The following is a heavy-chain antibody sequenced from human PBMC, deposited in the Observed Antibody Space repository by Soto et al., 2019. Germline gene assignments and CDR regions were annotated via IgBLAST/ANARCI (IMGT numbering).Heavy chain of an antibody. V-gene: IGHV4-34*01. D-gene: IGHD6-13*01. CDR3: ATYFHSSSWYWFDP. J-gene: IGHJ5*02. CDR2: INHSGST. CDR1: GGSFSGYY. Sequence: QVQLQQWGAGLLKPSETLSLTCAVYGGSFSGYYRSWIRQPPGKALERIGEINHSGSTNYNPSLKNRVTISVDTSENQFSLKLSSVTAADTAVYYCATYFHSSSWYWFDPWGQGTLVTVSS.